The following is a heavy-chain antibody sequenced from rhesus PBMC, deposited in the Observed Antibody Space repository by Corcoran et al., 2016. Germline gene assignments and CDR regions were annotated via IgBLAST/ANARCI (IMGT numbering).Heavy chain of an antibody. D-gene: IGHD6-25*01. CDR2: ISFDGSKK. CDR1: GFPFRSYG. Sequence: EVQLVESGGGLVQPGGSLRLSVAASGFPFRSYGIPWGRQAPGKGLEWVAVISFDGSKKNYADSVKDRFTISRDNSKNMLYVQMNNLKLEDTAVYYCARGWVAAADRYFDLWGPGTPITISS. CDR3: ARGWVAAADRYFDL. J-gene: IGHJ2*01. V-gene: IGHV3-54*02.